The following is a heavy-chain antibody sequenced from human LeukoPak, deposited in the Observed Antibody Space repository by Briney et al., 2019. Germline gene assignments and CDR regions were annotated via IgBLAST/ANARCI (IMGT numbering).Heavy chain of an antibody. Sequence: SETLSLTCTVSGGSISSYYWSWIRQPPGKGLEWIGYIYYSGSTNYNPSLKSRVTISVDTSKNQFSLKLSSVTAADTAVYYYARGAITRRDAFDIWGQGTMVTVSS. V-gene: IGHV4-59*01. CDR3: ARGAITRRDAFDI. CDR1: GGSISSYY. D-gene: IGHD2-2*01. CDR2: IYYSGST. J-gene: IGHJ3*02.